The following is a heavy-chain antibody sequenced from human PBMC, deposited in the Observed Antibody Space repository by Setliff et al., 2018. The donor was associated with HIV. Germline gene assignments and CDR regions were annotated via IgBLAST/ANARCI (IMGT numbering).Heavy chain of an antibody. J-gene: IGHJ6*03. CDR2: IYGSGST. CDR3: ARDRDIVVVPASPQGYYYYMDV. CDR1: GDSIGTYS. D-gene: IGHD2-2*01. Sequence: PSETLSLTCAVSGDSIGTYSWHWLRQPPGKGLEWIGYIYGSGSTGYNPSLKSRVTISVDTSKNQFSLKLSSVTAADTAVYYCARDRDIVVVPASPQGYYYYMDVWGKGTTVTVSS. V-gene: IGHV4-4*09.